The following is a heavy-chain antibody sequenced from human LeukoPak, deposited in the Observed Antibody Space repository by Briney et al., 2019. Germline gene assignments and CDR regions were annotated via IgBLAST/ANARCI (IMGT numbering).Heavy chain of an antibody. CDR1: RYTFTSYA. J-gene: IGHJ5*02. Sequence: ASVKVSCTASRYTFTSYAIIWVRQAPGQGLEWMGWISANNGNTNYAQKLQGRVTMTTDTSTSTAYMELRTLTSDDTAVYYCSRQKVGTTNWFDPLVQGTLVTVSS. CDR3: SRQKVGTTNWFDP. CDR2: ISANNGNT. D-gene: IGHD1-14*01. V-gene: IGHV1-18*01.